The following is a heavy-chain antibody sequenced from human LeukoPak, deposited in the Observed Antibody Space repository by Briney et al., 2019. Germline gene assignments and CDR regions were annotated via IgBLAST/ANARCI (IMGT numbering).Heavy chain of an antibody. CDR3: AKDVTMVRGVIRGPFDY. D-gene: IGHD3-10*01. J-gene: IGHJ4*02. CDR2: ISGSGGST. Sequence: PGGSLRLSCAASGFTFSSYAMSWVRQAPGKGLEWVSAISGSGGSTYYADSVKGRFTISRDNSKNTLYLQMNGLRAEDTAVYYCAKDVTMVRGVIRGPFDYWGQGTLVTVSS. CDR1: GFTFSSYA. V-gene: IGHV3-23*01.